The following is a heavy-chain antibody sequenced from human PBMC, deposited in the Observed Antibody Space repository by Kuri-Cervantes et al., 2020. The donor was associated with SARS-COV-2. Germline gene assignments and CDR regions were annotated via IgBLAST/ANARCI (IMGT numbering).Heavy chain of an antibody. V-gene: IGHV3-74*03. CDR1: GFTFSNHW. CDR2: SNSDGTFT. Sequence: LSLTCAASGFTFSNHWMYWVRQVPGKGLVWVSRSNSDGTFTTYADSVEGRFTISRDNAKNTLYLQMNSLRAEDTALYYCARGGGYTGPNNYWFDPWGQGTLVTVSS. D-gene: IGHD2-2*02. CDR3: ARGGGYTGPNNYWFDP. J-gene: IGHJ5*02.